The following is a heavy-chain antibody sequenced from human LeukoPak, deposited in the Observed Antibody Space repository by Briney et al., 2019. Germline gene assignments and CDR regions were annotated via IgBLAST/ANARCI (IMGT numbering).Heavy chain of an antibody. V-gene: IGHV3-48*03. CDR1: GFTFSSYE. D-gene: IGHD3-10*01. Sequence: GGSLRLSCAASGFTFSSYEMNWVRQAPGKGLEWVSYISSSGSTIYYADSVKGRFTISRDNAKNSLYLQMNSLRAEDTAVYYCASQLMVRGVIHWFDPWGQGTLVTVSS. CDR2: ISSSGSTI. CDR3: ASQLMVRGVIHWFDP. J-gene: IGHJ5*02.